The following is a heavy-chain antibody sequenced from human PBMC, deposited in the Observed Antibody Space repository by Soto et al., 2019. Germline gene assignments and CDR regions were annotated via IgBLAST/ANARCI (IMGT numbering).Heavy chain of an antibody. CDR1: GFTFSSYA. CDR3: AKVRYYDSSGYDY. J-gene: IGHJ4*02. Sequence: GGSLRLSCAASGFTFSSYAMSWVRQAPGKGLEWVSAISGSGGSTYYADSVKGRFTTSRDNSKNTLYLQMNSLRAEDTAVYYCAKVRYYDSSGYDYWGQGTLVTVSS. CDR2: ISGSGGST. D-gene: IGHD3-22*01. V-gene: IGHV3-23*01.